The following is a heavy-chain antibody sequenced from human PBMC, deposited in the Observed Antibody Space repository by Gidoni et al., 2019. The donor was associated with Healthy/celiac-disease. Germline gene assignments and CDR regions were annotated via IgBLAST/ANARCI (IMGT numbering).Heavy chain of an antibody. CDR1: GYTFPGYY. Sequence: QVQLVQSGAEVKKPGASVKVSCKASGYTFPGYYMHWVRQAPGQGLEWMGWINPNSGGTNYAQKFQGRVTMTRDTSISTAYMELSRLRSDDTAVYYCASRRAEQHCSSTSCYSPTDYYYYYGMDVWGQGTTVTVSS. CDR2: INPNSGGT. V-gene: IGHV1-2*02. CDR3: ASRRAEQHCSSTSCYSPTDYYYYYGMDV. D-gene: IGHD2-2*02. J-gene: IGHJ6*02.